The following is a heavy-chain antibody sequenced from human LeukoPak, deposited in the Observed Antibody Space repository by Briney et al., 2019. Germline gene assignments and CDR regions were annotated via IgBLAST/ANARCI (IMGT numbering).Heavy chain of an antibody. CDR1: GFTSSSYS. J-gene: IGHJ2*01. D-gene: IGHD2-15*01. CDR3: ARGCSGAGCFTRFCDL. V-gene: IGHV3-23*01. Sequence: GGSLRLSCAASGFTSSSYSMTWVRQAPGKGLEWVSIMGHNGKSIGYADSVKGRFTISRDDSKNTLDLQMNDLRVDDTALYFCARGCSGAGCFTRFCDLWGRGTLVTVSS. CDR2: MGHNGKSI.